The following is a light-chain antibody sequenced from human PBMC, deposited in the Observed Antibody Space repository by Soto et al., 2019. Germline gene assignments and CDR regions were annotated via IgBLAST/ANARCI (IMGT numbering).Light chain of an antibody. J-gene: IGLJ3*02. CDR2: GNS. CDR1: SSNIGAGYD. Sequence: QPVLTQPPSVSGAPGQRVTISCTGSSSNIGAGYDVHWYQPLPGTAPKLLIYGNSNRPSGVPDRFSGSKSGTSASLAITGLQAEDEADYYCQSYDSSLSALFGGGTKVTVL. V-gene: IGLV1-40*01. CDR3: QSYDSSLSAL.